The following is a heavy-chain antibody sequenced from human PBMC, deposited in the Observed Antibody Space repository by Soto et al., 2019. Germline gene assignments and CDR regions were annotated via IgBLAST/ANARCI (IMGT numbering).Heavy chain of an antibody. V-gene: IGHV3-33*01. CDR3: ARERTVDVWGSYPKAFKI. J-gene: IGHJ3*02. CDR2: IWYDGSNK. Sequence: QEQLVESGGGVVQPGRSLRLSCAGTGFNFNSYGMHWVRQAPGKGLEWVAGIWYDGSNKYYADSVKGRFTIARANSKNTLYVQMNSLRADDTAVYYCARERTVDVWGSYPKAFKIWGQGTMVTVSS. D-gene: IGHD3-16*02. CDR1: GFNFNSYG.